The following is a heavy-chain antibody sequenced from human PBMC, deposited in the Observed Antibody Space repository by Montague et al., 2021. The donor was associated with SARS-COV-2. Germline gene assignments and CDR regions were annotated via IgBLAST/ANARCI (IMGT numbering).Heavy chain of an antibody. J-gene: IGHJ5*01. CDR3: ARVSDYVWGSYRYLHWFDS. CDR2: INHSGST. D-gene: IGHD3-16*02. Sequence: SETLSLTCAVYGGSFSGYYWSWIRQPPGKGLEWMGEINHSGSTNYNPSLKSRVTISVDTSKNQFSLKLSSVTAADTAVYYCARVSDYVWGSYRYLHWFDSWGQGTLVTVSS. V-gene: IGHV4-34*01. CDR1: GGSFSGYY.